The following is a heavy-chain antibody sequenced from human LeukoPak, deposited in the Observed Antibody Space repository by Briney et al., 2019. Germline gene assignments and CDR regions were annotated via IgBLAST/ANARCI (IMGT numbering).Heavy chain of an antibody. CDR1: GFTFSSYA. V-gene: IGHV3-33*08. J-gene: IGHJ4*02. D-gene: IGHD5-18*01. CDR3: ARGTRGYSYEYYFDY. Sequence: GGSLRLSCAASGFTFSSYAMSWVRQAPGKGLEWVAVIWYDGSNKYYADSVKGRFTISRDNSKNTLYLQMNSLRAEDTAVYYCARGTRGYSYEYYFDYWGQGTLVTVSS. CDR2: IWYDGSNK.